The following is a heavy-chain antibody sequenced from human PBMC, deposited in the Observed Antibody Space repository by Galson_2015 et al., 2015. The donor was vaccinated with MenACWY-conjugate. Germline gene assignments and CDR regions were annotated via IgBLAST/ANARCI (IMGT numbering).Heavy chain of an antibody. CDR1: GFSFSTSA. Sequence: SLRLSCAASGFSFSTSAMTWVRQTPEKGLVWVSRINSDGSRTTYADSVKGRFTISRDNAKNTLYLQMNSLRAEDTSVYYCARDYYDPLSAQYMDVWGKGTTVTVSS. D-gene: IGHD3-3*01. J-gene: IGHJ6*03. CDR2: INSDGSRT. V-gene: IGHV3-74*01. CDR3: ARDYYDPLSAQYMDV.